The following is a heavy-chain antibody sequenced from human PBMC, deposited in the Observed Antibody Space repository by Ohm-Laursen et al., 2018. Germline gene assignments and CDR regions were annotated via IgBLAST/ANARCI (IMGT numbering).Heavy chain of an antibody. Sequence: SLRLSCTASGFTFADYWMNWVRQAPGKGLEWVSYISSSGSTIYYADSVKGRFTISRDNAKNSLYLQMNSLRAEDTAVYYCARTSSWYKGNNWFDPWGQGTLVTVSS. CDR3: ARTSSWYKGNNWFDP. CDR2: ISSSGSTI. V-gene: IGHV3-11*01. J-gene: IGHJ5*02. CDR1: GFTFADYW. D-gene: IGHD6-13*01.